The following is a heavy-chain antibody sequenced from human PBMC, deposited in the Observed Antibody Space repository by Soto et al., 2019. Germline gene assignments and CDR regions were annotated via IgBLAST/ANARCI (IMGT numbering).Heavy chain of an antibody. J-gene: IGHJ3*02. CDR3: ARDRSYSRDAFDI. D-gene: IGHD6-13*01. CDR2: ISSSSSTI. V-gene: IGHV3-48*01. Sequence: EVQLVESGGGLVQPGGSLRLSCAASGFTFSSYSMNWVRQAPGKGLEWVSYISSSSSTIYYADSVKGRFTISRDNAKNSMYLPMNSLRAEDTAVYYCARDRSYSRDAFDIWGQGTMVTVSS. CDR1: GFTFSSYS.